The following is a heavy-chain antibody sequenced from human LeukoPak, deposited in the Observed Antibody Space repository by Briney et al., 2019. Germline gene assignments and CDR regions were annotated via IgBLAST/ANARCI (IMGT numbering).Heavy chain of an antibody. CDR3: ARLYGSGSYYNY. J-gene: IGHJ4*02. CDR1: GFTVSSNY. D-gene: IGHD3-10*01. Sequence: GSLRLSCAASGFTVSSNYMSWVRQPPGQGLEWVGEINHSGSTNYNPSLKSRVTISVDTSKNQFSLKLSSVTAADTAVYYCARLYGSGSYYNYWGQGTLVTVSS. V-gene: IGHV4-34*01. CDR2: INHSGST.